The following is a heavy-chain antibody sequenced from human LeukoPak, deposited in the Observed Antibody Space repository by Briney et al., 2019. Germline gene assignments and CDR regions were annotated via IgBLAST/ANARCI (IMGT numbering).Heavy chain of an antibody. CDR2: IYYSGST. J-gene: IGHJ4*02. D-gene: IGHD3-22*01. V-gene: IGHV4-59*12. CDR1: GGSISSYY. CDR3: ARLIYYDSSGYLDY. Sequence: PSETLSLTCTVSGGSISSYYWSWIRQPPGKGLEWIGYIYYSGSTNYNPSLKSRVTISVDMSKNQFSLKLSSVIAADTAVYYCARLIYYDSSGYLDYWGQGSLVTVSS.